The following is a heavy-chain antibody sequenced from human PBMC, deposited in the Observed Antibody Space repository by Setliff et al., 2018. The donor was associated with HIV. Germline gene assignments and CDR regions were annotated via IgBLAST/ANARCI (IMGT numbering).Heavy chain of an antibody. D-gene: IGHD3-22*01. J-gene: IGHJ4*02. CDR3: ARDRGEYYYDSSGYYWTY. Sequence: PSETLSLTCFVSGASISSYYWSWIRQPPGKGLEWIGEINHSGSTNYNPSLKSRVTISVDTSKNQFSLKLSSVTAADTAVYYCARDRGEYYYDSSGYYWTYWGQGTLVTVSS. CDR2: INHSGST. CDR1: GASISSYY. V-gene: IGHV4-34*01.